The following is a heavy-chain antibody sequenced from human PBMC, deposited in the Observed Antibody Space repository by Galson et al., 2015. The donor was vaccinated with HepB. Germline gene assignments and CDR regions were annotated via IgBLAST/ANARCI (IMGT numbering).Heavy chain of an antibody. D-gene: IGHD6-19*01. CDR3: ARTPFGSGWSDFDF. J-gene: IGHJ4*02. CDR2: IYYSGST. Sequence: ETLSLTCTVSGGSISSYYWSWIRQPPGKGLEWIGYIYYSGSTNYNPSLKSRVTISVDTSKNQFSLKLSSVTAADTAVYYCARTPFGSGWSDFDFWGQGTLVTVSS. CDR1: GGSISSYY. V-gene: IGHV4-59*01.